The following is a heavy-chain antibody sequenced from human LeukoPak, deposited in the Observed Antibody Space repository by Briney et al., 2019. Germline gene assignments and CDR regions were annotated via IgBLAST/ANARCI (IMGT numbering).Heavy chain of an antibody. CDR3: ARRYYDILTGPGWFDP. CDR2: IYYSGST. CDR1: GGSISSSSYY. Sequence: PSETLSLTCTVSGGSISSSSYYWGWIRQPPGKGLEWIGSIYYSGSTYYNPSLKSRVTISVDTSKNQFSLKLSSVTAADTAVYYCARRYYDILTGPGWFDPWGQGTLVTVSP. D-gene: IGHD3-9*01. V-gene: IGHV4-39*01. J-gene: IGHJ5*02.